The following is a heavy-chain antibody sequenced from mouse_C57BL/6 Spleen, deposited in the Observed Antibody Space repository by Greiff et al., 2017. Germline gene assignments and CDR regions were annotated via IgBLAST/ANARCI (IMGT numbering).Heavy chain of an antibody. D-gene: IGHD1-1*01. CDR1: GFTFSSYA. CDR2: ISSGGDYI. V-gene: IGHV5-9-1*02. J-gene: IGHJ1*03. CDR3: TRDPHYYGSRYFDV. Sequence: EVQLVESGEGLVKPGGSLKLSCAASGFTFSSYAMSWVRQTPEKRLEWVAYISSGGDYIYYADTVKGRFTISRDNARNTLYLQMSSLKSEDTAMYYCTRDPHYYGSRYFDVWGTGTTVTVSS.